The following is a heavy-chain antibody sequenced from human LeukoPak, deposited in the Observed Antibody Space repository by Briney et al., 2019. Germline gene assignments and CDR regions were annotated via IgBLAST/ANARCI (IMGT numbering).Heavy chain of an antibody. D-gene: IGHD3-3*01. Sequence: SEALSLTCTVSGGSISSGGYYWSWIRQHPGKGLEWIGYIYYSGSTYYNPSLKSRVTISVDTSKNQFSLKLSSVTAADTAVYYCARVLYYDFWSGYPNWFDPWGQGTLVTVSS. J-gene: IGHJ5*02. CDR2: IYYSGST. CDR1: GGSISSGGYY. CDR3: ARVLYYDFWSGYPNWFDP. V-gene: IGHV4-31*03.